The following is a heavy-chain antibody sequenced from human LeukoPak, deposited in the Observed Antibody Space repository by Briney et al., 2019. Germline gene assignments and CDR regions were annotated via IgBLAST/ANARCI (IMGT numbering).Heavy chain of an antibody. Sequence: PGGSLRLSCAASGFTFDDYAMHWVRQAPGKGLEWVSGISWNSGSIGYADSVKGRFIVSRDNSKNTLYLQMNSLRAEDTAVYYCAKDRGDNGDRLRFDPWGQGTLVTVSS. CDR1: GFTFDDYA. CDR3: AKDRGDNGDRLRFDP. V-gene: IGHV3-9*01. CDR2: ISWNSGSI. J-gene: IGHJ5*02. D-gene: IGHD4-17*01.